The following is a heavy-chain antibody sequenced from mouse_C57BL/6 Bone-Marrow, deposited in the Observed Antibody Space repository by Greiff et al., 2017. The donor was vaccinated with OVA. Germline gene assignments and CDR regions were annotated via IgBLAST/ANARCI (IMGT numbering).Heavy chain of an antibody. V-gene: IGHV5-16*01. CDR3: ARLYGYFDY. CDR2: INYDGSST. D-gene: IGHD1-1*02. CDR1: GFTFSDYY. J-gene: IGHJ2*01. Sequence: EVKLVESEGGLVQPGSSMKLSCTASGFTFSDYYMAWVRQVPEKGLEWVANINYDGSSTYYLDSLKSRFILSRDNAKNILYLQMSSLKSEDTATYYCARLYGYFDYWGQGTTLTVSS.